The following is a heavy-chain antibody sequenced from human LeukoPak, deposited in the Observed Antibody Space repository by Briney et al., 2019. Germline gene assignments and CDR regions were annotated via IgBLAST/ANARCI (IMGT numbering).Heavy chain of an antibody. CDR2: IKTDGSEK. CDR3: ARDYTGYFP. D-gene: IGHD3-9*01. Sequence: QPSETLSLTCAVSGVPIASHSWWSWVRQAPGKGLEWVANIKTDGSEKYYVDSVKGRFTISRDNAKNSLYLQMNSLRAEDTAVYYCARDYTGYFPWGQGTLVIVSS. CDR1: GVPIASHSW. J-gene: IGHJ5*02. V-gene: IGHV3-7*03.